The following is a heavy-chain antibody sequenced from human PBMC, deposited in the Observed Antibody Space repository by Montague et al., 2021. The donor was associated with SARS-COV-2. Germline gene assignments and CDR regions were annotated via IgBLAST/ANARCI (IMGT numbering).Heavy chain of an antibody. CDR1: DGSFSNYS. Sequence: SETLSLTRAVYDGSFSNYSWAWIRHPPGPGLERIWDINHRGSTKSIPSLTRRAPLSVSASKNQYSMKMSSVTAAATAGYYRARGRQHINMVVVVVTGGEYYFDVWGQGTLVAVSS. J-gene: IGHJ4*02. D-gene: IGHD3-22*01. CDR3: ARGRQHINMVVVVVTGGEYYFDV. CDR2: INHRGST. V-gene: IGHV4-34*01.